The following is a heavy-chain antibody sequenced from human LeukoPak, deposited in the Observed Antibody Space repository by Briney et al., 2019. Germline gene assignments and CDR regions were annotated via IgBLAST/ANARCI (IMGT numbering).Heavy chain of an antibody. J-gene: IGHJ4*02. CDR3: AKSGRDIVVVPAPVNF. Sequence: GGSLRLSCVASGFTFSTYAMGWVRQVPGKGLEWVSSVSESGGSTYYADSVKGRFTISRDTSKNTMYLQMNSLRAEDTAIYYCAKSGRDIVVVPAPVNFWGQGTLVTVSS. CDR2: VSESGGST. D-gene: IGHD2-2*01. CDR1: GFTFSTYA. V-gene: IGHV3-23*01.